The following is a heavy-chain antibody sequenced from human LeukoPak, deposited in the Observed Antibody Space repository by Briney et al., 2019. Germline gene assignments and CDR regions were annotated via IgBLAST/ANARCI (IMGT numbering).Heavy chain of an antibody. CDR1: GGSISSGGYY. D-gene: IGHD1-26*01. J-gene: IGHJ4*02. V-gene: IGHV4-39*01. CDR2: IYYSGST. Sequence: PSQTLSLTCTVSGGSISSGGYYWGWIRQPPGKGLEWIGSIYYSGSTYYNPSLKSRVTISVDTSKNQFSLKLSSVTAADTAVYYCARSLWYSGYMWGQGTLVTVSS. CDR3: ARSLWYSGYM.